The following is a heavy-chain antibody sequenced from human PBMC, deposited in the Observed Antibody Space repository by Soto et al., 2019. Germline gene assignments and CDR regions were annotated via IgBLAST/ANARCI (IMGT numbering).Heavy chain of an antibody. CDR3: ARDLVGFSGYASEAREINYNYYFIEV. Sequence: QVRLVQSGAEVKKPWASVKASCKASGYTFTSYAMHWVRQAPGQRLEWMGWITAGNGNTKYTQKLRARVTITRDTSASSAHMELCSLRSEDTAGYYCARDLVGFSGYASEAREINYNYYFIEVWGKGTTVTVS. CDR2: ITAGNGNT. D-gene: IGHD5-12*01. J-gene: IGHJ6*03. CDR1: GYTFTSYA. V-gene: IGHV1-3*01.